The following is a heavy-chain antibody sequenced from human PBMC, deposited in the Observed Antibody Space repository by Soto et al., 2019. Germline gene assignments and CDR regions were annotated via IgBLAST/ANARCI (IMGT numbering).Heavy chain of an antibody. CDR1: GFTFSSYA. D-gene: IGHD6-25*01. CDR3: AKFFVVTAESSGWPWSFHY. CDR2: ISGSGGTT. Sequence: EVQLLESGGDLVQPGESLRLSCAASGFTFSSYAMSWVRQAPGKGLEGVSAISGSGGTTYYADSVRGRFTISRDSSKNTPYLQMFTLRAEDTAKYYCAKFFVVTAESSGWPWSFHYWGQGTLVTVSP. J-gene: IGHJ4*02. V-gene: IGHV3-23*01.